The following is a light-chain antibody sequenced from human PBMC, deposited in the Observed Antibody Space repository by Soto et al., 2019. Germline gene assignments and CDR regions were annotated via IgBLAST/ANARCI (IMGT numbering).Light chain of an antibody. V-gene: IGKV2-28*01. CDR1: QSLLHSNGYNY. Sequence: DIVLTQSTLSLPVTPGEPASISCRSSQSLLHSNGYNYLAWFLQKAGQSPQLLIYLASSRASGVPHRFSGSGSGTDFTLKISRVEAEDVGVYYCMQVLQTPFTFGGGTKVDIK. CDR2: LAS. CDR3: MQVLQTPFT. J-gene: IGKJ4*01.